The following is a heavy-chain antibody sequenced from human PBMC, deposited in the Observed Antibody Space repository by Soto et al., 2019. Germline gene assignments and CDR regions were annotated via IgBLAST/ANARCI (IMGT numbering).Heavy chain of an antibody. Sequence: QVQLVQSGAEVKKPGSSVKVSCKASGGTFSNYAISWVRQAPGQGLEWMGGIIPMFGTANYAQKFQGRVTITADEFTITAYMELSSLRSEDTAVYYCARGRGEEEERPYYYYYGMDVWGQGTTVTVSS. D-gene: IGHD3-16*01. J-gene: IGHJ6*02. CDR1: GGTFSNYA. CDR2: IIPMFGTA. V-gene: IGHV1-69*01. CDR3: ARGRGEEEERPYYYYYGMDV.